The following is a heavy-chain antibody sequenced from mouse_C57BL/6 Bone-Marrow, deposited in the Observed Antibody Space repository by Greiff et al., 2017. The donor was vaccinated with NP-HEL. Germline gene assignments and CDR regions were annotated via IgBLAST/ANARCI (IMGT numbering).Heavy chain of an antibody. V-gene: IGHV7-3*01. CDR2: IRNKANGYTT. CDR3: ARYPIYDGYYYYAMDY. J-gene: IGHJ4*01. D-gene: IGHD2-3*01. CDR1: GFTFTDYY. Sequence: EVMLVESGGGLVQPGGSLSLSCAASGFTFTDYYMSWVRQPPGKALEWLGFIRNKANGYTTEYSASVKGRFTISRDNSQSILYLQMNALRAEDSATYCCARYPIYDGYYYYAMDYWGQGTSVTVSS.